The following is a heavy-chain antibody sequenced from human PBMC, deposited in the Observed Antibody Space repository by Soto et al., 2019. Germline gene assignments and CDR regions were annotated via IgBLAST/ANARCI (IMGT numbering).Heavy chain of an antibody. V-gene: IGHV4-59*08. Sequence: PSETLSLTCTVSGGSISSYYWSWIRQPPGKGLEWIGYIYYSGSTSYNPSLKSRVTISVDTPKNQFSLKLSSVTAADTAYSSGWFFDFWGQGALVTVSS. D-gene: IGHD6-19*01. CDR1: GGSISSYY. J-gene: IGHJ4*02. CDR2: IYYSGST. CDR3: WFFDF.